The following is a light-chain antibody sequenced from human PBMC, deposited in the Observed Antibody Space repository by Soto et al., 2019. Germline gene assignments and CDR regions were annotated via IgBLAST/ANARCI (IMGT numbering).Light chain of an antibody. CDR3: QQYNNWPPF. CDR2: ATS. V-gene: IGKV3-20*01. CDR1: QSISGY. Sequence: EIGLTQSPATLSLSTGERATLSCRASQSISGYLGWYQQKPGQAPSLLIYATSSRATGIPDRFSGSGSGTDFSLTISRLEPEDFAVYYCQQYNNWPPFFGGGTKVDIK. J-gene: IGKJ4*01.